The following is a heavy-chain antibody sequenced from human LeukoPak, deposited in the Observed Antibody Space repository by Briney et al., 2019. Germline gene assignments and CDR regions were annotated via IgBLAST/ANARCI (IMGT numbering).Heavy chain of an antibody. Sequence: PSQTLSLTCTVSGGSISSGGYYWSWIRQHPGKGLEWIGCIYYSGSTYYNPSLKSRVTISVDTSKNQFSLKLSSVTAADTAVYYCARGVEMATISPNLIDYWGQGTLVTVSS. CDR2: IYYSGST. D-gene: IGHD5-24*01. CDR1: GGSISSGGYY. V-gene: IGHV4-31*03. CDR3: ARGVEMATISPNLIDY. J-gene: IGHJ4*02.